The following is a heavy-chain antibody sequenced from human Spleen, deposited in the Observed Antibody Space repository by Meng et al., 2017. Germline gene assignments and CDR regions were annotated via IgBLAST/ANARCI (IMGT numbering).Heavy chain of an antibody. V-gene: IGHV4-34*01. CDR3: ARRYGASAYNWFDP. CDR2: INHSGST. D-gene: IGHD4-17*01. CDR1: GGSCSGYY. Sequence: QVQRQQGRAVLLQPSTPPSPSSAVDGGSCSGYYCSWLRQPPGKGLEWIGEINHSGSTNYNPSLKSRVTISVDTSKNQFSLKLSSVTAADTAVYYCARRYGASAYNWFDPWGQGTLVTVSS. J-gene: IGHJ5*02.